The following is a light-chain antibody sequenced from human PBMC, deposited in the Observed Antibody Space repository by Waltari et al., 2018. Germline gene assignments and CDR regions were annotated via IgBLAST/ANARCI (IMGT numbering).Light chain of an antibody. CDR1: SGHTSNV. Sequence: QLVLTQSPSASASLGASVKLTCTLSSGHTSNVIAWLQQQPGKGPRFLMKVNSDGSHSKGDGIPVRFSGSSSGAERYLGISSLQSEDDADYYCQTGGHGTWVFGGGTKVTVL. V-gene: IGLV4-69*01. CDR3: QTGGHGTWV. J-gene: IGLJ3*02. CDR2: VNSDGSH.